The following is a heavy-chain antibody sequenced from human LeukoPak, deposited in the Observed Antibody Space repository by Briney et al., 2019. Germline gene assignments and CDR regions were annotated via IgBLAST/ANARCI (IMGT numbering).Heavy chain of an antibody. CDR1: GGSFSGYY. Sequence: KPSETLSLTCAVYGGSFSGYYWSWIRQPPGKGLEWIGEINHSGSTNYNSSLKSRVTIPVDTSKNQFSLKLSSVTAADTAVYYCARDSGFGELLYNYWGQGTLVTVSS. CDR2: INHSGST. CDR3: ARDSGFGELLYNY. V-gene: IGHV4-34*01. D-gene: IGHD3-10*01. J-gene: IGHJ4*02.